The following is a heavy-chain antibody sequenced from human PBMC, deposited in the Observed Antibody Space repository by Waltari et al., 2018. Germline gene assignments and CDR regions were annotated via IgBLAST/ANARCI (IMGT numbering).Heavy chain of an antibody. Sequence: EVQLLESGGGLVQPGGSLRLSCAASGFTFSSYAMSWVRQAPGKRLEWVSGISGSGGSHMFYADSVKGRLTISRDNAKNSLHLQMNSLRAEDTAVYYCARARGLKGCSSTSCEPDYWGQGTLVTVSS. CDR2: ISGSGGSHM. V-gene: IGHV3-23*01. CDR1: GFTFSSYA. J-gene: IGHJ4*02. D-gene: IGHD2-2*01. CDR3: ARARGLKGCSSTSCEPDY.